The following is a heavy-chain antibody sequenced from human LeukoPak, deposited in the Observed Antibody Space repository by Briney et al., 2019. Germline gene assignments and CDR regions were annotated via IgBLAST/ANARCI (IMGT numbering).Heavy chain of an antibody. V-gene: IGHV4-61*02. Sequence: KSSETLPLTCAVSGGSISSGGYSWSWIRQPAGKGLEWIGRIYTSGSTNYNPSLKSRVTMSVDTSKNQFSLKLSSVTAADTAVYYCARDSLVKGIADRYYYYGMDVWGQGTTVTVSS. CDR3: ARDSLVKGIADRYYYYGMDV. D-gene: IGHD6-13*01. J-gene: IGHJ6*02. CDR1: GGSISSGGYS. CDR2: IYTSGST.